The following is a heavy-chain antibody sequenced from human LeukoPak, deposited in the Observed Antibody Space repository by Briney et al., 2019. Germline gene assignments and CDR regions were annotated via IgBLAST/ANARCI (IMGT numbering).Heavy chain of an antibody. CDR1: GYTFTSYY. D-gene: IGHD6-13*01. J-gene: IGHJ4*02. Sequence: ASVKVSCKASGYTFTSYYMHWVRQAPGQGLEWMGIINPSGGSTSYAQKFQGRVTMTRDTSTSTVYMELSSLRSEDTAVYYCARDSRGGIAAADRDYWGQGTLVTVSS. CDR3: ARDSRGGIAAADRDY. CDR2: INPSGGST. V-gene: IGHV1-46*01.